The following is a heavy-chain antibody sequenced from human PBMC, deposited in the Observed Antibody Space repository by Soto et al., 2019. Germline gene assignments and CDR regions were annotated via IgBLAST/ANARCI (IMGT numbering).Heavy chain of an antibody. CDR2: IYWNDDK. D-gene: IGHD3-16*02. J-gene: IGHJ4*02. Sequence: SGPTLVKPTQTLTLTCTFSGFSLSTSGVGVGWIRQPPGKALEWLALIYWNDDKRYSPSLKSRLTITKDTSKNQVVLTMTNMDPVDTATYYCAHSDDYVWGSYRPFDYWGQGTLVTVSS. V-gene: IGHV2-5*01. CDR1: GFSLSTSGVG. CDR3: AHSDDYVWGSYRPFDY.